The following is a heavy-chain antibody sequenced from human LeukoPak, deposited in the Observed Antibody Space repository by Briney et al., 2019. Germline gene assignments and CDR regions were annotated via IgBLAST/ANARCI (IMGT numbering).Heavy chain of an antibody. CDR2: MNPNSGNT. CDR3: AIASGYSSGWREGVAFDI. Sequence: ASVKVSCNASGYTFTTYDINWVRQATGQGLEWMGWMNPNSGNTGYAQKFQGRVTITRNTSISTAYMELSSLRSEDTAVYYCAIASGYSSGWREGVAFDIWGQGTMVTVSS. V-gene: IGHV1-8*01. J-gene: IGHJ3*02. CDR1: GYTFTTYD. D-gene: IGHD6-19*01.